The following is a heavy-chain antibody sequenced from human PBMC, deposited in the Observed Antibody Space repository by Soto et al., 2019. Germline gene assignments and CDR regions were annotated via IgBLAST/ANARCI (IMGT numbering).Heavy chain of an antibody. D-gene: IGHD5-18*01. CDR2: ISGSDGRT. Sequence: PGGSLRLSCAASGFTFSSYAMSCVRQAPGKGLEWVSTISGSDGRTYSTDSVKGRFTISRDNSRNTAYLQMNSLRVEDTAVYYCAKGVSQYTPLALFDYWGRGTLVTVS. V-gene: IGHV3-23*01. J-gene: IGHJ4*02. CDR3: AKGVSQYTPLALFDY. CDR1: GFTFSSYA.